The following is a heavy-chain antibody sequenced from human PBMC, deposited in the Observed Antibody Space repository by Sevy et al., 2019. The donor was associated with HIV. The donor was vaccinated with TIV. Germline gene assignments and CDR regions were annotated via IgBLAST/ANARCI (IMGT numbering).Heavy chain of an antibody. CDR3: ATTKDYYESSGYPFDY. Sequence: VSVKVSCKVSGYTLTQLSMNWVRQAPGKGLEWMGSFDPEDGETIYAQKFQGRVTMTEDRSTDTDYMDLSSLRSEDTAVYYCATTKDYYESSGYPFDYWGQGTLVTVSS. CDR2: FDPEDGET. J-gene: IGHJ4*02. D-gene: IGHD3-22*01. V-gene: IGHV1-24*01. CDR1: GYTLTQLS.